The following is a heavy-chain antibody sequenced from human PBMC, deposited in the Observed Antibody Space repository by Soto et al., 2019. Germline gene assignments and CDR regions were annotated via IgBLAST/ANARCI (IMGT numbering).Heavy chain of an antibody. CDR2: IIPIFGTA. Sequence: ASVKVSCKASGGTFSSYAISWVRQAPGQGLEWMGGIIPIFGTANYAQKFQGRVTITADESTSTAYMELSSLRSEDTAVYYCARGIAARLPYYYYGMDVWGQGTTVTVSS. CDR3: ARGIAARLPYYYYGMDV. V-gene: IGHV1-69*13. D-gene: IGHD6-6*01. J-gene: IGHJ6*02. CDR1: GGTFSSYA.